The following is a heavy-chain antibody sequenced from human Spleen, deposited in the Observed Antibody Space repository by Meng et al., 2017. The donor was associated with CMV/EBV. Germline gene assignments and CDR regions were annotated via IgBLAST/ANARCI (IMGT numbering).Heavy chain of an antibody. CDR2: ISSSSGTI. V-gene: IGHV3-48*03. Sequence: GESLKISCAASGFIFSSHEMNWVRQAPGKGLEWVSYISSSSGTIHYADSVKGRFTISRDNAKNSLFLQMNSLRAGDTAVYYCARVRTSQPAFDIWGQGTMVTVSS. CDR3: ARVRTSQPAFDI. CDR1: GFIFSSHE. J-gene: IGHJ3*02.